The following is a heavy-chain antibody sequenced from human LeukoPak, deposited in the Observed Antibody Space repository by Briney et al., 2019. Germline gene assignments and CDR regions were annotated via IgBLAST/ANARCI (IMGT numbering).Heavy chain of an antibody. CDR3: AKDLAGSGSYSFDY. CDR2: ISGSGGST. CDR1: GFTFSNYA. V-gene: IGHV3-23*01. Sequence: PGGSLRLSCAASGFTFSNYAMNWVRQAPGRGLEWVSAISGSGGSTYYADSVKGRFTISRDNSKNTLYLQMNRLRAEDTAVYYCAKDLAGSGSYSFDYWGQGTLVTVSS. J-gene: IGHJ4*02. D-gene: IGHD1-26*01.